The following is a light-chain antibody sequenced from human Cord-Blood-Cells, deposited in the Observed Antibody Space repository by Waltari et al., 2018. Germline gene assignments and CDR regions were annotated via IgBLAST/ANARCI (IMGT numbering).Light chain of an antibody. Sequence: DIQMTQSPSSLPASVGDRVTITCRASQSISSYLNWYQQKPGKAPKLLIYAASSLQRGVPSRFSGSGSGTDFTLTISSLQPEDFATYYCQQSYSTPWTFGQGTKVEIK. CDR1: QSISSY. CDR2: AAS. V-gene: IGKV1-39*01. J-gene: IGKJ1*01. CDR3: QQSYSTPWT.